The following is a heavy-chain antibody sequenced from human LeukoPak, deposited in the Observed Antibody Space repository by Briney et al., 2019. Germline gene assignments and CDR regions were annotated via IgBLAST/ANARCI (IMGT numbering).Heavy chain of an antibody. V-gene: IGHV1-69*05. J-gene: IGHJ4*02. CDR2: IIPIFGTA. CDR1: GGTFSSYA. D-gene: IGHD6-19*01. CDR3: ARVGSGWYDY. Sequence: SVKVSCKASGGTFSSYAISWVRQAPGQGLEWMGRIIPIFGTANYTQKFQGRVTITTDESTSTAYMELSSLRSEDTAVYYCARVGSGWYDYWGQGTLVTVSS.